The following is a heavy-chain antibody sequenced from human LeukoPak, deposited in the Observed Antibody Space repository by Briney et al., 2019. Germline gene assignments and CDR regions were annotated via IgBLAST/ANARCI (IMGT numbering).Heavy chain of an antibody. CDR1: GGSISTYY. J-gene: IGHJ3*02. CDR3: AREYYYDSSGYYPPHAFDI. V-gene: IGHV4-59*01. D-gene: IGHD3-22*01. Sequence: SETLSLTCTVSGGSISTYYWSWIRQPPRKALEWIGYIYSSGSTNYNPSLKSRVTISVDTSKKQFSLKLSSVTAADTAVYYCAREYYYDSSGYYPPHAFDIWGQGTMVTVSS. CDR2: IYSSGST.